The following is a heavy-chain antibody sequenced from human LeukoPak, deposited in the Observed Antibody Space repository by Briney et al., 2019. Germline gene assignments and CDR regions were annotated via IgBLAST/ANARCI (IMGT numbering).Heavy chain of an antibody. D-gene: IGHD3-10*01. Sequence: ASVKVSCKASGYTFTGYYMHWVRQAPGQGLEWMGWINPNSGGTNYAQKFQGWVTMTRDTSISTAYMELSRLRSDDTAVYYCARGGGGGRGVWFGELFHGMDVWGQGTTVTVSS. J-gene: IGHJ6*02. CDR2: INPNSGGT. CDR3: ARGGGGGRGVWFGELFHGMDV. V-gene: IGHV1-2*04. CDR1: GYTFTGYY.